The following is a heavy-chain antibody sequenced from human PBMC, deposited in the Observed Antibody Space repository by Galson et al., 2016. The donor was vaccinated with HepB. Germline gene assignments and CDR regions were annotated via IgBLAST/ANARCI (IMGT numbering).Heavy chain of an antibody. CDR2: ISYSGST. CDR3: ARALEDRDAGSPYNWFEP. V-gene: IGHV4-39*01. CDR1: GGPISSTSNHY. J-gene: IGHJ5*02. D-gene: IGHD2-15*01. Sequence: SETLSLTCTVSGGPISSTSNHYWGWIRQSPGKGLEWIGSISYSGSTHYSQSLKSRVTISGDTSKNQFYLKLNSMSAADTAVYYCARALEDRDAGSPYNWFEPWGQGTLVTVSP.